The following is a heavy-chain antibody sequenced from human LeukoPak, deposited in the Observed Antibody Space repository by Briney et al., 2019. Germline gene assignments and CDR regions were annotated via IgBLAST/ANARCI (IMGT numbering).Heavy chain of an antibody. CDR1: GFTFSRYT. CDR2: MSYDGSNK. V-gene: IGHV3-30*04. J-gene: IGHJ4*02. CDR3: AKHIGASGYFDF. D-gene: IGHD2-21*01. Sequence: GGSLRLSCAASGFTFSRYTMHWVRQAPGKGLEWVAVMSYDGSNKCYTDSVKGRFTISRDNSKNTLYLQMNSLRVEDTAVYYCAKHIGASGYFDFWGQGALVTVSS.